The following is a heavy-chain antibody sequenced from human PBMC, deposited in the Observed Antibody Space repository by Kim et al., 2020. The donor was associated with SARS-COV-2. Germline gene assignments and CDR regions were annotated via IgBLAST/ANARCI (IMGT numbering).Heavy chain of an antibody. V-gene: IGHV4-59*13. Sequence: SETLSLTCTVSGGSISSYYWSWIRQPPGKGLEWIGYIYYSGSTNYNPSLKSRVTISVDTSKNQFSLKLSSVTAADTAVYYCARDRRRMVATTRYYYYGMDVWGQGTTVTVSS. CDR1: GGSISSYY. CDR3: ARDRRRMVATTRYYYYGMDV. J-gene: IGHJ6*02. D-gene: IGHD5-12*01. CDR2: IYYSGST.